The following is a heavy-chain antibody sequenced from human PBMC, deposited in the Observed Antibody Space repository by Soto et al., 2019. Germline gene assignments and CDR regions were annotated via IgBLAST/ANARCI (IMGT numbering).Heavy chain of an antibody. Sequence: KPSETLSLTCVVSNFSISSGYYWGWIRQSPGKGLEWIASIYRSGTTSYNPSLKSRVTISVDLSKNQFSLMLTAVTAADTAVYYCARTHSGSYYSVFNYWGRGSLVTVSS. J-gene: IGHJ4*02. CDR3: ARTHSGSYYSVFNY. D-gene: IGHD1-26*01. CDR2: IYRSGTT. V-gene: IGHV4-38-2*01. CDR1: NFSISSGYY.